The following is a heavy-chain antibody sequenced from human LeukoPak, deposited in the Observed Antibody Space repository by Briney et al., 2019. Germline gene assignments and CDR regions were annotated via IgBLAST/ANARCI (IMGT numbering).Heavy chain of an antibody. Sequence: SETLSLTCTVSGGSISSYYWSWIRQPPGKGLEWIGYIYYSGSTNYNPSLKSRVTISVDTSKNQFSLKLSSVTAADTAVYYCSRRSIRITIFGVAITRRGGGMDVWGQGTTVTVSS. J-gene: IGHJ6*02. CDR3: SRRSIRITIFGVAITRRGGGMDV. CDR1: GGSISSYY. V-gene: IGHV4-59*12. D-gene: IGHD3-3*01. CDR2: IYYSGST.